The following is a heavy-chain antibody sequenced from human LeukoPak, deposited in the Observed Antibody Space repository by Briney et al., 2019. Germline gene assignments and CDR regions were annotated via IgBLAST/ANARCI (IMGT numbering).Heavy chain of an antibody. V-gene: IGHV1-69*05. CDR3: ARGAVVPAATYFDY. CDR2: IIPIFGTA. J-gene: IGHJ4*02. CDR1: GGTFSSYA. D-gene: IGHD2-2*01. Sequence: SVKVSCKASGGTFSSYAISWVRQAPGQGLEWMGGIIPIFGTANYAQKFQGRVTITTDESTSTANMELSSLRSEDTAVYYCARGAVVPAATYFDYWGQGTLVTVSS.